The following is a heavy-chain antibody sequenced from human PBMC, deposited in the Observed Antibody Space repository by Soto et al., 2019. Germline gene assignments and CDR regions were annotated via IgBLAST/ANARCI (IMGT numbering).Heavy chain of an antibody. J-gene: IGHJ6*02. CDR3: ARGHYYYAMDV. CDR1: GGSVSSGVFS. V-gene: IGHV4-30-2*01. Sequence: SETLSLTCAVSGGSVSSGVFSWNWIRQPPGQGLEWIGYISHGGSPHYTPSLRSRVSISVDRSTNVISLNLTSMTPADTAVYFCARGHYYYAMDVWGQGTTVTVS. CDR2: ISHGGSP.